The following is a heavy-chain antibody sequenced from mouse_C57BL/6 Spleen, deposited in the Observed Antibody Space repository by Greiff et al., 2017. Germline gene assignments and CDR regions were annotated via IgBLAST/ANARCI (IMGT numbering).Heavy chain of an antibody. Sequence: QVQLQQPGAELVKPGASVKVSCKASGYTFTSYWMHWVKQRPGQGLEWIGRIHPSDSDNNYNQKFKGKATLTVDKSSCTAYMQLSRLTSEDSAVYYCAIEGSYPDGYHGNFDDWGQGTTLTVSS. CDR3: AIEGSYPDGYHGNFDD. D-gene: IGHD2-3*01. CDR1: GYTFTSYW. CDR2: IHPSDSDN. J-gene: IGHJ2*01. V-gene: IGHV1-74*01.